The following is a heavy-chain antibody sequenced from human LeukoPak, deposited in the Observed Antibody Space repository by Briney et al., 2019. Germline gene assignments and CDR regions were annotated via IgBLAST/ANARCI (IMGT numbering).Heavy chain of an antibody. CDR3: ARESYSGGFDY. D-gene: IGHD5-12*01. CDR2: INSDGSTT. Sequence: GGSLRLSCAASGFTFSSYWMHWVRQAPGKGLVWVSRINSDGSTTSCADSVRGRFTISRDNAKNTLYVQMNSLRAEDTAVYYCARESYSGGFDYWGQGTLVTVSS. CDR1: GFTFSSYW. J-gene: IGHJ4*02. V-gene: IGHV3-74*01.